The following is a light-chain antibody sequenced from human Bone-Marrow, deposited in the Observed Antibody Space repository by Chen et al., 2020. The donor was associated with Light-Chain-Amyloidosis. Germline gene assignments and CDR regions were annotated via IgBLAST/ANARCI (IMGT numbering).Light chain of an antibody. CDR1: DLPTKY. V-gene: IGLV3-25*03. J-gene: IGLJ3*02. CDR2: RDT. Sequence: SYELTQPPSVSVSPGQTDRITCSGDDLPTKYAYWYQQKPGQAPVLVIHRDTEWPSGITERFSGSSSGTTATLIISGVQAEDDADYHCQSADSSGTCEVMFGGGTKLTVL. CDR3: QSADSSGTCEVM.